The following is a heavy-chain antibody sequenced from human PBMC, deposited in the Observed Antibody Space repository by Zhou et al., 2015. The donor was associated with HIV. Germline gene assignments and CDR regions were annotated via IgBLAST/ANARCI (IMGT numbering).Heavy chain of an antibody. CDR2: IIPILGIA. V-gene: IGHV1-69*08. Sequence: QVQLVQSGAEVKKPGSSVKVSCKASGGTFSSYTISWVRQAPGQGLEWMGRIIPILGIANYAQKFQGRVTITADKSTSTAYMELSSLRSEDTAVYYCARDPRYYDSSGYSVWFDPLGPREPWSPSPQ. CDR3: ARDPRYYDSSGYSVWFDP. D-gene: IGHD3-22*01. CDR1: GGTFSSYT. J-gene: IGHJ5*02.